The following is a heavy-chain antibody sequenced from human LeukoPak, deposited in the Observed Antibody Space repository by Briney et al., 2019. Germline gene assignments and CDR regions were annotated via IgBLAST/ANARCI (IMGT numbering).Heavy chain of an antibody. Sequence: GGSLRLSCTASGFTFTSYAMSWVRQAPGKGLEWVAAISGSGGSTYYADSVKGRFTISRDNSKNTLYLQMNSLRAEDTAVYYCAKKQGGIIVATTLHYYYGMDVWGQGTTVTVSS. J-gene: IGHJ6*02. D-gene: IGHD5-12*01. CDR2: ISGSGGST. V-gene: IGHV3-23*01. CDR1: GFTFTSYA. CDR3: AKKQGGIIVATTLHYYYGMDV.